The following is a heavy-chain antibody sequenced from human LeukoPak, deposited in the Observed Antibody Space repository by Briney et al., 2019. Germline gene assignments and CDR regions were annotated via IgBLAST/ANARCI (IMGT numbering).Heavy chain of an antibody. D-gene: IGHD6-6*01. CDR2: IYYSGSM. Sequence: SETLSLTCTVSGGSISSYSYHWGWIRQPPGKGLEWIGSIYYSGSMYYNPSLKSRVTISVDTSKNQFSLKLSSVTAADTAVYYCVRPSTKYSSSSGYFQHWGQGTLVTVSS. CDR1: GGSISSYSYH. J-gene: IGHJ1*01. V-gene: IGHV4-39*01. CDR3: VRPSTKYSSSSGYFQH.